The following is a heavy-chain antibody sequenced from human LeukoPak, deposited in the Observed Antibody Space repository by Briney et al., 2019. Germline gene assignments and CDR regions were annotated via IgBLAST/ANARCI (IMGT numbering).Heavy chain of an antibody. Sequence: ASVKVSCKASGYTFTSYYMHWVRQAPGQGLEWMGRINPNSGGTNYAQKFQGRVTMTRDTSISTAYMELSRLRSDDTAVYYCARYSSGWYLNWFDPWGQGTLVTVSS. CDR3: ARYSSGWYLNWFDP. D-gene: IGHD6-19*01. V-gene: IGHV1-2*06. CDR2: INPNSGGT. CDR1: GYTFTSYY. J-gene: IGHJ5*02.